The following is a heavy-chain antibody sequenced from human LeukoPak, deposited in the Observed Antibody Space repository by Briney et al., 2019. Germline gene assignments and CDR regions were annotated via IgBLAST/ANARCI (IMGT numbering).Heavy chain of an antibody. D-gene: IGHD3-10*01. J-gene: IGHJ4*02. V-gene: IGHV3-15*01. Sequence: GGSLRPSCAASGFTFSYYSMNWVRQAPGKGLEWVGRIKTKTDGGTTAFAAPVKGRFTMSRDDSKNTLYLQMNSLKTEDTAMYYCTTGGLWYSGRVFWGQGTLVTVS. CDR1: GFTFSYYS. CDR2: IKTKTDGGTT. CDR3: TTGGLWYSGRVF.